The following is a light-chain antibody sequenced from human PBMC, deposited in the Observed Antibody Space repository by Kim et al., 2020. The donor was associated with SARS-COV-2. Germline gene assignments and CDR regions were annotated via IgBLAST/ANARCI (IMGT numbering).Light chain of an antibody. CDR2: EDN. J-gene: IGLJ3*02. CDR1: SGSIASNY. Sequence: NFMLTQPHSVSESPGKTVTISCTRSSGSIASNYVQWYQQRPGSAPTTVIYEDNQRPSGVPDRFSGSIDNSSNSASLTISGLKTEDEADYYCQSYDSSNRFWVVGGGTQLTVL. V-gene: IGLV6-57*04. CDR3: QSYDSSNRFWV.